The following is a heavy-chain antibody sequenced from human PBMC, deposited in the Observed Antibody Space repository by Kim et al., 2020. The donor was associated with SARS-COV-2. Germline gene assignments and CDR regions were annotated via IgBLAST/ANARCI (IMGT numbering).Heavy chain of an antibody. J-gene: IGHJ4*02. CDR2: GGT. Sequence: GGTNYAQKFQGRVTMTRDTSISTAYMELSRLRSDDTAVYYCWGFSPEFDYWGQGTLVTVSS. CDR3: WGFSPEFDY. D-gene: IGHD3-16*01. V-gene: IGHV1-2*02.